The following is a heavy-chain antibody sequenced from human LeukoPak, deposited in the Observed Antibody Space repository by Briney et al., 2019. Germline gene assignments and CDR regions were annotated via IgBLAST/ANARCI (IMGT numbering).Heavy chain of an antibody. V-gene: IGHV1-8*03. CDR3: AREHSSSSGFDY. CDR2: MNPNSGNT. J-gene: IGHJ4*02. CDR1: GYTFTGYY. D-gene: IGHD6-6*01. Sequence: ASVKASCKASGYTFTGYYMHWVRQATGQGLEWMGWMNPNSGNTGYAQKFQGRVTITRNTSISTAYMELSSLRSEDTAVYYCAREHSSSSGFDYWGQGTLVTVSS.